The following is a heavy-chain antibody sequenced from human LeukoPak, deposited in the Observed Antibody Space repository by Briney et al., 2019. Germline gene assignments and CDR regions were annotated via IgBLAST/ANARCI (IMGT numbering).Heavy chain of an antibody. J-gene: IGHJ4*02. V-gene: IGHV3-30-3*01. CDR2: ISYDGSNK. CDR1: GFTFDDYA. Sequence: PGGSLRLSCAASGFTFDDYAMHWVRQAPGKGLEWVAVISYDGSNKYYADSVKGRFTISRDNSKNTLYLQMNSLRAEDTAVYYCARDLAAAPHWGQGTLVTVSS. CDR3: ARDLAAAPH. D-gene: IGHD6-13*01.